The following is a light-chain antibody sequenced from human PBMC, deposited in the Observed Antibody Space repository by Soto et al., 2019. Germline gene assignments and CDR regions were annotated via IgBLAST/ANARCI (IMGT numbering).Light chain of an antibody. Sequence: QSVLTQPPSGSAAPGQKVTIACSGSSSQVGKNYVSWYEQLPGSAPIILIYDNEKHPSRIADRFSGSKSGTSAILGITGLHTGDGADYYCGSWYNSLNAYVFGGGTKVTVL. CDR3: GSWYNSLNAYV. CDR1: SSQVGKNY. CDR2: DNE. V-gene: IGLV1-51*01. J-gene: IGLJ1*01.